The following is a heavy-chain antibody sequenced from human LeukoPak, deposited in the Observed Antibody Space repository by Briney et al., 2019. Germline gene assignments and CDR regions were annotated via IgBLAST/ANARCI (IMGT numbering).Heavy chain of an antibody. D-gene: IGHD3-10*01. J-gene: IGHJ4*02. CDR1: GASITSYY. CDR3: ARDSKTYGLGY. Sequence: SETLSLTCTVSGASITSYYWSWIRQPPGKGLEWLGYIYSSASIKFNPSLSSRVAISVDTSKNQVSLKLTYVTAADSAVYYCARDSKTYGLGYWGQGILVTVSS. CDR2: IYSSASI. V-gene: IGHV4-59*01.